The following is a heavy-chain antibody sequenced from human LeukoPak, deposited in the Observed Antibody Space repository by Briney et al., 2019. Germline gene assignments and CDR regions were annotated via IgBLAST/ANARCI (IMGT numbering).Heavy chain of an antibody. CDR2: IKAKAHGGTI. D-gene: IGHD5-18*01. CDR1: GFTFINAW. V-gene: IGHV3-15*01. J-gene: IGHJ4*02. CDR3: TTEGFTYGYHSLDS. Sequence: PGGSLRLSCAASGFTFINAWMAWVRQAPGKGLEWVGRIKAKAHGGTIEYAAPVKGRFTISTDDSKNTLYLQMSSLKSEDTAVYYCTTEGFTYGYHSLDSWGQGTPVTVSS.